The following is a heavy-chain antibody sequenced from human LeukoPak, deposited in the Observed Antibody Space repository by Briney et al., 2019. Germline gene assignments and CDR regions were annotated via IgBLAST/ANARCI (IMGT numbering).Heavy chain of an antibody. Sequence: ASVKVSCKVSGYTLTELSMHWVRQAPGKGLEWMGGFDPEDGETIYAQKFQGRVTMTRNTSISTAYMELSSLRSEDTAVYYCARAPTYYDFWSGYYTLANYYYYYGMDVWGQGTTVTVSS. V-gene: IGHV1-24*01. CDR3: ARAPTYYDFWSGYYTLANYYYYYGMDV. CDR1: GYTLTELS. CDR2: FDPEDGET. J-gene: IGHJ6*02. D-gene: IGHD3-3*01.